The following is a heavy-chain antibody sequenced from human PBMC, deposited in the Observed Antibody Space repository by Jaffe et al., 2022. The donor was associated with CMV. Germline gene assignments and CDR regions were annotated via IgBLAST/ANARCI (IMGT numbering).Heavy chain of an antibody. CDR1: GFTFDDYA. V-gene: IGHV3-9*01. D-gene: IGHD6-19*01. J-gene: IGHJ2*01. Sequence: EVQLVESGGGLVQPGRSLRLSCAASGFTFDDYAMHWVRQAPGKGLEWVSGISWNSGSIGYADSVKGRFTISRDNAKNSLYLQMNSLRAEDTALYYCAKSGPGIAVAGTFWYFDLWGRGTLVTVSS. CDR3: AKSGPGIAVAGTFWYFDL. CDR2: ISWNSGSI.